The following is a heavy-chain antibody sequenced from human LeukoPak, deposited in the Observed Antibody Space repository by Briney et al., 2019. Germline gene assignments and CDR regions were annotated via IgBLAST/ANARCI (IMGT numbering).Heavy chain of an antibody. CDR3: ARVGTSWAFDY. V-gene: IGHV3-33*01. CDR1: GFTFNNYG. D-gene: IGHD2-2*01. J-gene: IGHJ4*02. Sequence: QPGGSLRLSRAASGFTFNNYGMDWVRQAPGKGLEWVAVIWYDGSNKYYADSVKGRFTISRDNSKNTLYLQMNSLRAEDTAVYYCARVGTSWAFDYWGQGILVTVSS. CDR2: IWYDGSNK.